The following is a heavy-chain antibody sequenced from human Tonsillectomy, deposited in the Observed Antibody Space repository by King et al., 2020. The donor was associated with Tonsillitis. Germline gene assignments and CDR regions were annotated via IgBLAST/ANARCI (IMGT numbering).Heavy chain of an antibody. J-gene: IGHJ6*03. Sequence: QLVQSGAEVKKPGSSVKVSCKASGGTFSSYAISWVRQAPGQGLEWMGRIIPILGIANYAQKFQGRVTITADKSTSTAYMELSSLRSEDTAVYYCAAGGGYCSSASCYLPISELYYYYYMDVWGKGTTVTVSS. D-gene: IGHD2-2*01. CDR1: GGTFSSYA. CDR3: AAGGGYCSSASCYLPISELYYYYYMDV. CDR2: IIPILGIA. V-gene: IGHV1-69*09.